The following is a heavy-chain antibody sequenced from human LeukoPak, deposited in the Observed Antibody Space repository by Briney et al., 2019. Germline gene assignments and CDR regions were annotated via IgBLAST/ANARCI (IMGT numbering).Heavy chain of an antibody. Sequence: ASVKVSCKASGGTFSSYAISWVRQAPGQGLEWMGWINPNSGGTNYAQKFQGRVTMTRDTSISTAYMELSRLRSDDTAVYYCARPQLPALFSFDPWGQGTLVTVSS. CDR2: INPNSGGT. J-gene: IGHJ5*02. CDR1: GGTFSSYA. D-gene: IGHD2-2*01. V-gene: IGHV1-2*02. CDR3: ARPQLPALFSFDP.